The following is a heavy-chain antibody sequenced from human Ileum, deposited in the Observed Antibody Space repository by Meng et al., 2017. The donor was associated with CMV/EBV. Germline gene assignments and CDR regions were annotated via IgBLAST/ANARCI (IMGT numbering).Heavy chain of an antibody. J-gene: IGHJ5*02. D-gene: IGHD3-10*01. CDR2: ICGTGTI. CDR3: ARRVREVRERSWENWLTP. V-gene: IGHV4-4*07. Sequence: VQLQESGPGLVRPSETLSLICTFSGGSISTYCWNWIRQSAGKRLEWIGRICGTGTIQYNPSFKSRLTLSLDTSKSQFSLRLTSVTAADTAVYFCARRVREVRERSWENWLTPWGQGILVTVSS. CDR1: GGSISTYC.